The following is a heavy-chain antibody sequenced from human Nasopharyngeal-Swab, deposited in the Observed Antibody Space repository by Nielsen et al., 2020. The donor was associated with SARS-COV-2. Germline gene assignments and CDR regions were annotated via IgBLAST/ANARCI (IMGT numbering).Heavy chain of an antibody. Sequence: SVKVSCKASVGTFLSSDLSWVRQAPGQGLEWIGRIIPILTIPNYAQKFQGRVTITADRSTSTAYMELRSLRSEDTAVYYCATLPQLGERDMDIWGQGTMVTVSS. CDR3: ATLPQLGERDMDI. J-gene: IGHJ3*02. CDR1: VGTFLSSD. V-gene: IGHV1-69*04. D-gene: IGHD1-1*01. CDR2: IIPILTIP.